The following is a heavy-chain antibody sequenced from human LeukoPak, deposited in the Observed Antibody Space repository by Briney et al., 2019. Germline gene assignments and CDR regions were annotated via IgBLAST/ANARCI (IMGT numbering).Heavy chain of an antibody. CDR2: ISAYNGNT. Sequence: GASVKVSCKASGYTFTGYGTSCVRQAPGQGLEWMGWISAYNGNTNYAQKLPGRVTITTDTSTSTAYMELRRLRSDDTAVYYCARVRYYDSSGYYGYFDYWGQGTLVTVSS. J-gene: IGHJ4*02. CDR3: ARVRYYDSSGYYGYFDY. D-gene: IGHD3-22*01. CDR1: GYTFTGYG. V-gene: IGHV1-18*01.